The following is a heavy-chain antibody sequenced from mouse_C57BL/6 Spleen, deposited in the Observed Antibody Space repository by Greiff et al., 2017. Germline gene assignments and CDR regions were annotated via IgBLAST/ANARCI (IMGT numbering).Heavy chain of an antibody. J-gene: IGHJ2*01. CDR2: INPNNGGT. D-gene: IGHD3-2*01. V-gene: IGHV1-26*01. Sequence: EVQLQQSGPELVKPGASVKISCKASGYTFTDYYMNWVKQSHGKSLEWIGDINPNNGGTSYNQKFKGTATVTVDKSSSTAYMELRSLTSVDSAVYYCARDRRLLDYWGQGTTLTVSS. CDR1: GYTFTDYY. CDR3: ARDRRLLDY.